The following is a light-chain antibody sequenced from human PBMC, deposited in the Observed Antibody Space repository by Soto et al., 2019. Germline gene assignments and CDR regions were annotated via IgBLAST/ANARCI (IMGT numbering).Light chain of an antibody. V-gene: IGKV3-20*01. CDR2: GAS. Sequence: EIVLTRSPGTLSLSPGERATLSCRASQSVSSSYLAWYQQKPGQAPGLLIYGASSRATGIPDRFSGSGSGTDFTLTISRLEPEDFAVYYCQQYGSSPLITFGQGTRLEIK. CDR1: QSVSSSY. CDR3: QQYGSSPLIT. J-gene: IGKJ5*01.